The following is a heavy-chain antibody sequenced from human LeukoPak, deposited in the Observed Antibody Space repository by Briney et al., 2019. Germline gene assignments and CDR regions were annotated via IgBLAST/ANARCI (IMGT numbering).Heavy chain of an antibody. CDR1: GGSFSGYY. V-gene: IGHV4-34*01. D-gene: IGHD3-10*01. CDR2: INHSGST. J-gene: IGHJ4*02. CDR3: ARGSVYGYSDY. Sequence: SETLCVTCAVYGGSFSGYYWSWIRQPPGKGLEWIGEINHSGSTNYNPSLKSRVTISVDTSKNQFSLKLSSVTAADTAVYYCARGSVYGYSDYWGQGTLVTVSS.